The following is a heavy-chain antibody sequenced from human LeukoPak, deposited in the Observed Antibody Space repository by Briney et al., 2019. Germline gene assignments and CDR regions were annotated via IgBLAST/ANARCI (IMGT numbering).Heavy chain of an antibody. V-gene: IGHV3-30*18. CDR2: ISNDGSKK. Sequence: GGSLRLSCAASGFTFSSYGMHWVRQAPGKGLDWGAVISNDGSKKYYADSVKGRFTISRDNSKNTLSLQVSSLRTEDTAVYYCAKDRYSYAFEYSDSWGQGTLVTVSS. CDR1: GFTFSSYG. CDR3: AKDRYSYAFEYSDS. D-gene: IGHD5-18*01. J-gene: IGHJ4*02.